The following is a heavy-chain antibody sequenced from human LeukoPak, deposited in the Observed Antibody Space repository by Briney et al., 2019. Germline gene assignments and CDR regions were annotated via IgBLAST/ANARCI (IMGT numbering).Heavy chain of an antibody. J-gene: IGHJ4*02. D-gene: IGHD3-10*01. V-gene: IGHV4-39*01. CDR2: INHSGST. CDR3: ARHRPRYYYGSGPYFDY. CDR1: GGSISSGSYY. Sequence: SQTLSLTCTVSGGSISSGSYYWSWIRQPPGKGLEWIGEINHSGSTNYNPSLKSRVTISVDTSKNQFSLKLSSVTAADTAVYYCARHRPRYYYGSGPYFDYWGQGTLVTVSS.